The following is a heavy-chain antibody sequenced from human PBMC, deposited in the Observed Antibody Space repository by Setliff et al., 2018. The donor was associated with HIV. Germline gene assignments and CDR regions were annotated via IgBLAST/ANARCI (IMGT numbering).Heavy chain of an antibody. D-gene: IGHD2-8*01. V-gene: IGHV3-48*03. Sequence: PGGSLRLSCAASGFTFSNYEMSWVRQAPGKGPEWVSYITGSGDTIYYADSVKGRFTMSRDNAKDSVYLQMNTLRVEDTAVYYCARTEEWWRPFDYWGQGTLVTVSS. CDR2: ITGSGDTI. CDR3: ARTEEWWRPFDY. J-gene: IGHJ4*02. CDR1: GFTFSNYE.